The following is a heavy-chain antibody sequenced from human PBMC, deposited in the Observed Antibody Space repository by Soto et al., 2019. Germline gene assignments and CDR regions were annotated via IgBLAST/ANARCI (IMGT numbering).Heavy chain of an antibody. CDR1: GGSISSGGYY. CDR2: IYYSGST. Sequence: PSETLSLTCTVSGGSISSGGYYWSWIRQHPGKGREWIGYIYYSGSTYYNPSLKSRVTISVDTSKNQFSLKLSSVTAADTAVYYCAREYTYYYASGSSQWGQGTQVTVSS. J-gene: IGHJ4*02. V-gene: IGHV4-30-4*08. CDR3: AREYTYYYASGSSQ. D-gene: IGHD3-10*01.